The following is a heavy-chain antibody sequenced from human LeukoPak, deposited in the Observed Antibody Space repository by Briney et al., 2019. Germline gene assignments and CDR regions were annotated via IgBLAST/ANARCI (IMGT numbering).Heavy chain of an antibody. CDR3: ARREKRWSMKNAFDI. Sequence: SETLSLTCAVYGGSFSGYYWSWIRQPPGKGLEWIGEINHSGSTNYNPSLKSRVTISVDTSKNQFSLKLSSVTAADTAVYYCARREKRWSMKNAFDIWGQGTMVTVSS. D-gene: IGHD2-8*02. V-gene: IGHV4-34*01. CDR2: INHSGST. J-gene: IGHJ3*02. CDR1: GGSFSGYY.